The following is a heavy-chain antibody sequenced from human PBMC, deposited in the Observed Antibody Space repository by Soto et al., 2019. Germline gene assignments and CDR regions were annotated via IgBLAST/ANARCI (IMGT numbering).Heavy chain of an antibody. J-gene: IGHJ4*02. CDR3: ARGGTYYYDSSGFDY. D-gene: IGHD3-22*01. V-gene: IGHV1-18*01. Sequence: QVQLVQSGAEVKKPGASVKVSCKTSGYTFTTYGISWVRQAPGQGLEWMGWISPYNGNTKYAQKLQGRVTMTADTSTSTAYMDLRSLTSDDTAVYYCARGGTYYYDSSGFDYWGQGTLVTVSS. CDR1: GYTFTTYG. CDR2: ISPYNGNT.